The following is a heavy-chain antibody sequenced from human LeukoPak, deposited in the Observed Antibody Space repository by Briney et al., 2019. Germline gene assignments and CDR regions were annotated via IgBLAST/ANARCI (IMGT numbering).Heavy chain of an antibody. CDR2: IYSGGRT. D-gene: IGHD2-21*01. V-gene: IGHV3-53*01. J-gene: IGHJ4*02. CDR3: TRGGGGSFPHY. CDR1: GFTDSSNF. Sequence: GGPVRHSCAASGFTDSSNFLLWPRQPPGKALEGFADIYSGGRTYYADSVKGRFTISRDNSKNTLYLQMSSLRAEDTAVYYCTRGGGGSFPHYWGQGTLVTVSS.